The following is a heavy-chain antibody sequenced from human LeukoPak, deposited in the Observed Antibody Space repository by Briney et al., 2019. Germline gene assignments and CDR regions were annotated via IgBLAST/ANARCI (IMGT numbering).Heavy chain of an antibody. D-gene: IGHD5-24*01. Sequence: GGSLRLSCAASGFTFSSYAMSWVRQAPGKGLEWVSAISGSGGSTYYADSVKGRFTISRDNSKNTLYLQMNSLRAEDTAVYYCAKVLGHPQRWLQLGYYYYGMDVCGQGTTVTASS. CDR1: GFTFSSYA. V-gene: IGHV3-23*01. J-gene: IGHJ6*02. CDR3: AKVLGHPQRWLQLGYYYYGMDV. CDR2: ISGSGGST.